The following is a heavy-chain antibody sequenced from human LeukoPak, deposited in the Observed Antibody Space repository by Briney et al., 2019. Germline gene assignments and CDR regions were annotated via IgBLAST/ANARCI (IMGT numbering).Heavy chain of an antibody. D-gene: IGHD5-12*01. J-gene: IGHJ4*02. CDR1: GHTFSGHY. V-gene: IGHV1-2*02. CDR3: ARADRVTTLGYFDY. CDR2: INPNSVGT. Sequence: ASLNVSCKASGHTFSGHYMHCVAQAPGQRVGGMGWINPNSVGTNYAQKCQGRVTITRDTSISTAYMQLRRLRSDDTAVYYCARADRVTTLGYFDYWGQGTLVTVYS.